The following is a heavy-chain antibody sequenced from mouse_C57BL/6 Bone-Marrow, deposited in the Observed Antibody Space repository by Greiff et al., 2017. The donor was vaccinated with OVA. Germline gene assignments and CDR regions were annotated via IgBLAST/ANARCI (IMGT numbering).Heavy chain of an antibody. Sequence: VQLQQSGAELVKPGASVKLSCKASGYTFTSYWMHWVKQRPGQGLEWIGMIHPNSGSTNYNEKFKSKATLTVDKSSSTAYMQLSSLTSEDSAVYYCASIYYDYDDYAMDYWGQGTSVTVSS. V-gene: IGHV1-64*01. CDR3: ASIYYDYDDYAMDY. J-gene: IGHJ4*01. CDR2: IHPNSGST. D-gene: IGHD2-4*01. CDR1: GYTFTSYW.